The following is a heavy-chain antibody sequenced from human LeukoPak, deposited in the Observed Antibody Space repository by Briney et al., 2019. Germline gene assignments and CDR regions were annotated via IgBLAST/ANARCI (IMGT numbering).Heavy chain of an antibody. D-gene: IGHD6-13*01. CDR3: ARDGIAAAAPRDAFDI. CDR1: GYTFTGYY. V-gene: IGHV1-2*02. CDR2: INPNSGST. J-gene: IGHJ3*02. Sequence: ASVTVSCKASGYTFTGYYMHWVRQAPGQGLEWMGWINPNSGSTNYAQKFQGRVTMTRDTSISTAYMELSRLRSDDTAVYYCARDGIAAAAPRDAFDIWGQGTMVTVSS.